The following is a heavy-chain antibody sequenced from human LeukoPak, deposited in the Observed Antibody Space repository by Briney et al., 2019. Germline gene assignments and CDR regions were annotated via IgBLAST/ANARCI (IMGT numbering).Heavy chain of an antibody. CDR3: ARDAGYYYDVYYFDY. V-gene: IGHV4-39*02. Sequence: SETLSLTCTVSGGSIDRSSYYWGWIRQPPGKGLEWIGSIYYSGNTYYNSSLKSRITISVNTTKNQVALKLSSVTAADTAVYYCARDAGYYYDVYYFDYWGQGTQVTVSS. D-gene: IGHD3-22*01. CDR2: IYYSGNT. J-gene: IGHJ4*02. CDR1: GGSIDRSSYY.